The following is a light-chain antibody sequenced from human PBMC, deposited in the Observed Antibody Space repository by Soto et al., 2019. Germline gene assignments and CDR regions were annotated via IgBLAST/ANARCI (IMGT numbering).Light chain of an antibody. J-gene: IGKJ1*01. V-gene: IGKV3-20*01. CDR1: QSVRSNY. Sequence: PGERVTLSCRASQSVRSNYLAWYQQKPCQAPRLPNYNSSTRATGIPDRFSVSGSGTDFTLTISRLEPEDFALYYCQQYRDLPQSFGQGTQVDIK. CDR3: QQYRDLPQS. CDR2: NSS.